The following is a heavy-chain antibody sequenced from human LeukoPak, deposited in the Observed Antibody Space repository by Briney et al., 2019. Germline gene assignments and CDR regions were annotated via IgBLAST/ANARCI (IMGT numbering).Heavy chain of an antibody. V-gene: IGHV4-39*01. CDR1: GGSISSSSYY. D-gene: IGHD3-10*01. CDR2: IYYSGST. CDR3: AGAGPYNWFDP. J-gene: IGHJ5*02. Sequence: SETLSLTCTVSGGSISSSSYYWGWIRQPPGKGLEWIGSIYYSGSTYYNPSLKSRVTISVDTSKNQFSLKLSSVTAADTAVYYCAGAGPYNWFDPWGQGTLVIVSS.